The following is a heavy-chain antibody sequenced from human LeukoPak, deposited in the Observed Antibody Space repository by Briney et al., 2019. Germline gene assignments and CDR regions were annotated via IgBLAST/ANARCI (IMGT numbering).Heavy chain of an antibody. V-gene: IGHV1-8*01. CDR2: MNPNSGNT. Sequence: ASVKVSRKASGYTFTNYDINWVRQATGQGLEWLGWMNPNSGNTGYAQKFQGRVTMTRNTSISTAYMELSSLRSEDTAVYYCARVNCSSTSCRSKLLDYWGQGTLVTVSS. J-gene: IGHJ4*02. D-gene: IGHD2-2*01. CDR1: GYTFTNYD. CDR3: ARVNCSSTSCRSKLLDY.